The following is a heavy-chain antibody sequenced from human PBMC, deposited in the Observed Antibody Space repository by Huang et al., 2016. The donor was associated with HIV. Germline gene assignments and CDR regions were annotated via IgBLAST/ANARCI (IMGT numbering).Heavy chain of an antibody. CDR3: ARDPKYHRIGYYRQRRGIDV. J-gene: IGHJ3*01. CDR2: ISAFNGDT. Sequence: QAQLMQSGPEVKKPGASVKVSCKTSGYSFTDYGSPWVRQAPGQGPEWVGWISAFNGDTEIAQRLQCRVTLTTDTSTSMAYMELRSLRFDDTAVYFCARDPKYHRIGYYRQRRGIDVWGQGTMVSVSS. D-gene: IGHD3-22*01. CDR1: GYSFTDYG. V-gene: IGHV1-18*01.